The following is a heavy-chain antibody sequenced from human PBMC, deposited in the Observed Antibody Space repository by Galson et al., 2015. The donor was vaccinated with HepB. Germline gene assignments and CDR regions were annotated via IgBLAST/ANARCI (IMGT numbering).Heavy chain of an antibody. CDR1: GFTFSSYA. J-gene: IGHJ4*02. Sequence: SLRLSCAASGFTFSSYAMHWVRQAPGKGLEWVAVISYDGSNKYYADSVKGRFTTTRDNSKNTLYLQMNSLRAEDTAVYYCARGRGYYYDSSGIKGFDYWGQGTLVTVSS. V-gene: IGHV3-30-3*01. CDR3: ARGRGYYYDSSGIKGFDY. D-gene: IGHD3-22*01. CDR2: ISYDGSNK.